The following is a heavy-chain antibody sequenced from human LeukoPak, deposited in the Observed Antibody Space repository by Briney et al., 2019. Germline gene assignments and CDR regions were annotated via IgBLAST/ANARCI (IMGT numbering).Heavy chain of an antibody. Sequence: SETLSLTCTVSGGSISNYYWTWIRQPAGKGLEWIGRMYTSGNTLYNPSLKTRVTMSIDTPKNQFSLKLTSVTAADTAVYYCARQELAYGPGKGTFDIWGQGTMVTVSS. CDR3: ARQELAYGPGKGTFDI. V-gene: IGHV4-4*07. CDR1: GGSISNYY. J-gene: IGHJ3*02. CDR2: MYTSGNT. D-gene: IGHD3-10*01.